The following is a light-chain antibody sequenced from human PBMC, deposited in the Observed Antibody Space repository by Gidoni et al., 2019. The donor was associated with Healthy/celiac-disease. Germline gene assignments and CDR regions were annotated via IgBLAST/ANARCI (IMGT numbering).Light chain of an antibody. J-gene: IGKJ4*01. CDR1: QSVSSN. CDR3: QQYNNWLALT. Sequence: VLIHSPAPLPVSPGERATLPCRASQSVSSNLAWYQQKPGQAPRLLIYGASTRATGIPARFSGSGSGTEFTLTISSLQSEDFAVYYCQQYNNWLALTFGGGTKVEIK. V-gene: IGKV3-15*01. CDR2: GAS.